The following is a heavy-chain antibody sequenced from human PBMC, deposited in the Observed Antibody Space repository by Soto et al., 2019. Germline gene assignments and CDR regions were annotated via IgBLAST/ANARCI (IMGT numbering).Heavy chain of an antibody. Sequence: EVQLVETGGGLIXXXXXXXXSCAASGFTVSSNXMSWVRQAXXKGXXXVSVIYSGASTYYAESVKGRFTISRDNSKNTLYLQMNRLRAEDMAVYYCASKSAGDGYNDGPLGYWGQGTLVTVSS. J-gene: IGHJ4*02. CDR3: ASKSAGDGYNDGPLGY. CDR1: GFTVSSNX. V-gene: IGHV3-53*02. CDR2: IYSGAST. D-gene: IGHD5-12*01.